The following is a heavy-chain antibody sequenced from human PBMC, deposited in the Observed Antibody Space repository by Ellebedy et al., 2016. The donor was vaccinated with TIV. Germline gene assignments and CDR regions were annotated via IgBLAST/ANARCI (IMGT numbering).Heavy chain of an antibody. J-gene: IGHJ3*02. CDR3: ARGTDLPGIDI. V-gene: IGHV3-7*04. CDR1: GFSLSNYG. D-gene: IGHD1-1*01. Sequence: GESLKISXVVSGFSLSNYGMNWVRQAPGKGLEWVANINRDGSEKYYVDSAKGRFTISRDNAENSLYLQMNSLRAEDTAVYYCARGTDLPGIDIWGQGTMVTVSS. CDR2: INRDGSEK.